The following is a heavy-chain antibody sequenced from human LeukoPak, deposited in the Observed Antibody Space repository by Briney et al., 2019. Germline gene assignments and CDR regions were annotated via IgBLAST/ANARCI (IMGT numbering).Heavy chain of an antibody. Sequence: GGSLRLSCAASGFTFSSYAMHWVRQAPGKGLEWVAVISYDGSHEYYADSVEGRFTISRDNSKNTLYLQMNSLRPEDTAVYYCAITFRIDCSSTSCYYYGMDVWGKGTTVTVSP. V-gene: IGHV3-30*04. J-gene: IGHJ6*04. CDR1: GFTFSSYA. D-gene: IGHD2-2*01. CDR3: AITFRIDCSSTSCYYYGMDV. CDR2: ISYDGSHE.